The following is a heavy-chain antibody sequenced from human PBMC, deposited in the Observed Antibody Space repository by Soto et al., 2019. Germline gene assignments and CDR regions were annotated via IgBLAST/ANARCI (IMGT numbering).Heavy chain of an antibody. J-gene: IGHJ3*02. CDR3: ARDFANLRDYYDSSGYSPKMAFDI. Sequence: GGSLRLSCAASGFTFSSYWMSWVRQAPGKGLEWVANIKQDGSEKHYVDSVKGRFTISRDNAKNSLYLQMNSLRAEDTAVYYCARDFANLRDYYDSSGYSPKMAFDIWGQGTMVTVSS. CDR1: GFTFSSYW. CDR2: IKQDGSEK. D-gene: IGHD3-22*01. V-gene: IGHV3-7*03.